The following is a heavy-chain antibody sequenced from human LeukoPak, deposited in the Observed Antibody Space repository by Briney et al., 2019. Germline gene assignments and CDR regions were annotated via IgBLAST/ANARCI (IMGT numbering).Heavy chain of an antibody. J-gene: IGHJ6*03. V-gene: IGHV4-34*01. CDR1: GGSSSGYY. CDR3: ARTGSGYTYYCYYMDV. CDR2: INHSGST. Sequence: PSETLSLTCAVYGGSSSGYYWSWVRQPPGKGLEWIGEINHSGSTNYNPSLKSRVTISVDTSKNQFSLKLSSVTAADTAVYYCARTGSGYTYYCYYMDVWGKGTTVTVSS. D-gene: IGHD3-22*01.